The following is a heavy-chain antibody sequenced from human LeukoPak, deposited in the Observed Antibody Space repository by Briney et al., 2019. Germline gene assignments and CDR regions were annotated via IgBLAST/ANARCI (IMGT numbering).Heavy chain of an antibody. CDR1: GFTFSTSA. J-gene: IGHJ3*02. Sequence: TSVKVSCKTSGFTFSTSAVQWVRQARGQRLEWIGWIIVGSGATNYAQSLQGRFTIAGDMSTNTAYMELSSLGSEDSAVYYCAAELYGVYTDCCTFHIWGQGTMVTVSS. CDR3: AAELYGVYTDCCTFHI. V-gene: IGHV1-58*01. D-gene: IGHD4-17*01. CDR2: IIVGSGAT.